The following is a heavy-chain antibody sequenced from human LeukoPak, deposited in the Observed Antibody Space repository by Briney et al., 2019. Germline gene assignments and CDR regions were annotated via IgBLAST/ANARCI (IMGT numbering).Heavy chain of an antibody. J-gene: IGHJ4*02. Sequence: SETLSLTCTVSGASISSSSSYWGWIRQPPGKGLEWIGEINHSGSTNYNPSLKSRVTISVDTSKNQFSLRLNSVTAADTAVCYCARGRDGYNFLNRGEYYYFDYWGQGTLVTVSS. CDR1: GASISSSSSY. D-gene: IGHD5-24*01. CDR2: INHSGST. V-gene: IGHV4-39*07. CDR3: ARGRDGYNFLNRGEYYYFDY.